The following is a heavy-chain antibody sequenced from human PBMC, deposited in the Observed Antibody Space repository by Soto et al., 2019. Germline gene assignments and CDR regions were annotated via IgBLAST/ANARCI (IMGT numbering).Heavy chain of an antibody. CDR3: ARSLAAAGTGYDYYYYYYMDV. Sequence: ASVKVSCEASRYTLTGYYMHWVRQAPGQGLKWMGWINPNSGGTNYAQKFQGWVTMTRDTSISTAYMELSRLRSDDTAVYYCARSLAAAGTGYDYYYYYYMDVWGKGTTVTVSS. D-gene: IGHD6-13*01. V-gene: IGHV1-2*04. CDR2: INPNSGGT. J-gene: IGHJ6*03. CDR1: RYTLTGYY.